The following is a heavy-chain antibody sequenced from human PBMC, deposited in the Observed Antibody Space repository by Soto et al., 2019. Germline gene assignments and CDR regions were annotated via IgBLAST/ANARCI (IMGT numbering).Heavy chain of an antibody. CDR1: GGSISSYY. CDR3: ARVAYGSGSYYLDY. Sequence: SETLSLTCTVSGGSISSYYWSWIRQPPGKGLEWIGYIYYSGSTNYNPSLKSRVTISVDTSKNQFSLKLSSVTAADTAVYYCARVAYGSGSYYLDYWGQGTLVTVSS. V-gene: IGHV4-59*01. D-gene: IGHD3-10*01. J-gene: IGHJ4*02. CDR2: IYYSGST.